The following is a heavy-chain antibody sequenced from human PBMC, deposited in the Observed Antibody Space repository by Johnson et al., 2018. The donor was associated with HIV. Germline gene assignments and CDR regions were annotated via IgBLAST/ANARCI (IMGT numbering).Heavy chain of an antibody. CDR2: IRFDGSDK. J-gene: IGHJ3*02. CDR3: ARAVRTGPSPGFVFDI. CDR1: GFTFSNYG. D-gene: IGHD1-1*01. Sequence: QVQLVESGGGLVKPGGSLRLSCAASGFTFSNYGMHWVRQVPGKGLEWVAFIRFDGSDKYYADSVKGRFTISSDNSKYTVYLQMNTLRAEDTALYYCARAVRTGPSPGFVFDIWGQGTMVTVSS. V-gene: IGHV3-30*02.